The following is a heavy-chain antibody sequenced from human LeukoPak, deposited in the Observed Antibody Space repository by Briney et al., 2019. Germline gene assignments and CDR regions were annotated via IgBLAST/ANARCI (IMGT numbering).Heavy chain of an antibody. CDR1: GGSFSGYY. J-gene: IGHJ4*02. CDR2: INHSGST. CDR3: ARGRPSDYVWGSTYRRGYFDY. D-gene: IGHD3-16*01. Sequence: SETLSLTCAVYGGSFSGYYWSWIRQPPGKGLEWIGEINHSGSTNYNPSLKSRVTISVDTSKNQFSLKLSSVTAADTAVYYCARGRPSDYVWGSTYRRGYFDYWGQGTLVTVSS. V-gene: IGHV4-34*01.